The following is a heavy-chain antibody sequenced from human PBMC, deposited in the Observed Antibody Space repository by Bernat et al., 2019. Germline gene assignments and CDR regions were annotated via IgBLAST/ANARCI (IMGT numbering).Heavy chain of an antibody. Sequence: EVQLLESGGGLVQPGGSLRLSCAASGFTFGVYAMTWVRQAPGKGLEWVSAISIGGSTYYADSVKGRFTISRDNSKNTVYLQINSRRAGDTAVYYCAKGGRTGYGDYGSLDYWGQGTLVTVSS. CDR2: ISIGGST. J-gene: IGHJ4*02. V-gene: IGHV3-23*01. CDR3: AKGGRTGYGDYGSLDY. D-gene: IGHD4-17*01. CDR1: GFTFGVYA.